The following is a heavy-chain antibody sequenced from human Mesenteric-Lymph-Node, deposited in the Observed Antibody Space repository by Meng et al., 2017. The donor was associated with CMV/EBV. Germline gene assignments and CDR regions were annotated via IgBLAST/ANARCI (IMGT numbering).Heavy chain of an antibody. V-gene: IGHV3-15*01. CDR1: GFTFTNAW. D-gene: IGHD3-16*01. J-gene: IGHJ3*02. CDR3: TTESWGSDAFDI. CDR2: MKSKVDGGTI. Sequence: GESLKISCEASGFTFTNAWMTWVRQASGKGLEWVGRMKSKVDGGTIDYAAPVKGRFTISRDDSYNTLFLQMSSLKSEDTAVYYCTTESWGSDAFDIWGQGTMVTVSS.